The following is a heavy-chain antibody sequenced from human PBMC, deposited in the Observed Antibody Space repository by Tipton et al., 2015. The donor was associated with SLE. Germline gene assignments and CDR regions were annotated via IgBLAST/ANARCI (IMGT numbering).Heavy chain of an antibody. D-gene: IGHD6-6*01. V-gene: IGHV4-61*02. J-gene: IGHJ3*02. CDR3: ARLEGIAARPGAFDI. Sequence: TLSLTCTVSGGSISSGTYYWSWIRQPAGKGLEWIGRIYTSGSTNYNPPLKSRVTISVDTSKNQFSLKLSSVTAADTAVYYCARLEGIAARPGAFDIWGQGTMVTVSS. CDR1: GGSISSGTYY. CDR2: IYTSGST.